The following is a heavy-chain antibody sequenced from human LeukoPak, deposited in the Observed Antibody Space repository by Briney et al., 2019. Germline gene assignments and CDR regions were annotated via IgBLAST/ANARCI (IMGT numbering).Heavy chain of an antibody. CDR3: AKGGWSPGY. CDR2: INHSGST. CDR1: GGSFGGYY. D-gene: IGHD2-15*01. V-gene: IGHV4-34*01. J-gene: IGHJ4*02. Sequence: KTSETLSLTCAVYGGSFGGYYWSWIRQPPGKGLEWIGEINHSGSTNYNPSLKSRVTISVDTSKNQFSLKLSSVTAADTAVYYCAKGGWSPGYWGQGTLVTVSS.